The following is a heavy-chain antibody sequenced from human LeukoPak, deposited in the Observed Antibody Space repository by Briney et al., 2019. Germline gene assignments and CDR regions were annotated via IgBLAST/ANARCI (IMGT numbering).Heavy chain of an antibody. J-gene: IGHJ3*01. D-gene: IGHD4-17*01. CDR1: GFTFSSYA. V-gene: IGHV3-30-3*01. Sequence: PGGSLRLSCAASGFTFSSYAMHWVRQAPGKGLEWVAVISYDGSNKYYADSVKGRFTISRDNSKNTLYLQMNSLRAEDTAVYYCAKTKFGDYSLHAFDVWGQGTMVTVS. CDR2: ISYDGSNK. CDR3: AKTKFGDYSLHAFDV.